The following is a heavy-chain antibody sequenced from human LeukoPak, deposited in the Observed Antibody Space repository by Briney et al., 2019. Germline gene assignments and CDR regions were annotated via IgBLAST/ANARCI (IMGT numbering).Heavy chain of an antibody. Sequence: SETLSLTCTVSGGSISSSSYYWGWIRQPPGKGLEWIGSIYYSGSTYYNPSLKSRVTISVDTSKNQFSLKLSSVTAADTAVYYCARQILGYDILTGYGNWFDPWGQGTLVTVSS. V-gene: IGHV4-39*01. CDR3: ARQILGYDILTGYGNWFDP. J-gene: IGHJ5*02. CDR1: GGSISSSSYY. D-gene: IGHD3-9*01. CDR2: IYYSGST.